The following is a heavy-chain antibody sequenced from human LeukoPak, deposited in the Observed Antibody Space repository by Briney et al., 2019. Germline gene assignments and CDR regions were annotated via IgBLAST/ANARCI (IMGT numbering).Heavy chain of an antibody. CDR3: ARDNSIHERGWWFDP. V-gene: IGHV1-46*01. D-gene: IGHD4-23*01. Sequence: ASVTVSCKASGYTFTSYTMHWVRQAPGQGLEWMGLINPRGTSTIYAEKFQGRIIMTRDMSTTTDYMELSSLKSDDTAVYYCARDNSIHERGWWFDPWGQGTLVTVSS. CDR1: GYTFTSYT. CDR2: INPRGTST. J-gene: IGHJ5*02.